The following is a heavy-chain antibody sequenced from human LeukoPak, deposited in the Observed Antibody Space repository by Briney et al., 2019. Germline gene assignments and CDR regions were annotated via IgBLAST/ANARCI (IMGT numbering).Heavy chain of an antibody. D-gene: IGHD4-17*01. J-gene: IGHJ6*02. CDR3: AGCPTTVTTVIYYYGMDV. Sequence: SETLSLTCTVSGGSISSSSYYWGRIRQPPGKGLEWNGSIYYGGSTYYNPSLESRVTISVDTSQNQFSLRLSSVTAADTAVYYCAGCPTTVTTVIYYYGMDVWGQGTTVTVSS. V-gene: IGHV4-39*01. CDR2: IYYGGST. CDR1: GGSISSSSYY.